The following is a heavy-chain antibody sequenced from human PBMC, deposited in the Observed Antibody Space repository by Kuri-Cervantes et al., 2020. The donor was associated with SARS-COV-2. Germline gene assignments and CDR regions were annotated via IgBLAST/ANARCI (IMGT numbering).Heavy chain of an antibody. CDR1: GFTFSSYW. CDR3: AKDGSGWYSDPFDY. V-gene: IGHV3-7*01. J-gene: IGHJ4*02. Sequence: GGSLRLSCAASGFTFSSYWMSWVRQAPGKGLEWVANIKKDETEKYYVDSVKGRFTISRDNAKNSLYLQMNSLRAEDSAVYYCAKDGSGWYSDPFDYWGQGTLVTVSS. CDR2: IKKDETEK. D-gene: IGHD6-19*01.